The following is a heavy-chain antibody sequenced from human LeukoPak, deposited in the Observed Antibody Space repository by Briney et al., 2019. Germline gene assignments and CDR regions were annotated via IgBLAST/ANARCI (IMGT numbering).Heavy chain of an antibody. D-gene: IGHD2/OR15-2a*01. CDR3: AKERAFGTWLGDY. CDR1: GFIFSSYA. CDR2: ITGSGVGT. J-gene: IGHJ4*02. Sequence: GGSLRLSCAASGFIFSSYAMTWVRQAPGKGPEWVSAITGSGVGTYYADSVKGRFTISRDNSKHTLYLQMNSLRAEDTAVYYCAKERAFGTWLGDYWGQGTPVTVSS. V-gene: IGHV3-23*01.